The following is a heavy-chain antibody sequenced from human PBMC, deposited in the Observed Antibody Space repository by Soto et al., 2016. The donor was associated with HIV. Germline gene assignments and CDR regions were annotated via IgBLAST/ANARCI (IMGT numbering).Heavy chain of an antibody. CDR3: TSSENSGNYN. D-gene: IGHD1-26*01. V-gene: IGHV3-73*01. CDR2: IRSKTRNYAT. J-gene: IGHJ4*02. CDR1: GFTFSGSG. Sequence: EVQLVESGGGLAQPGGSLKLSCAASGFTFSGSGMHWVRQASGKGLEWVGRIRSKTRNYATAYGASVKGRFIISRDDSRNMAYLQMNSLKTEDTAVYYCTSSENSGNYNWGQGTLVTVSS.